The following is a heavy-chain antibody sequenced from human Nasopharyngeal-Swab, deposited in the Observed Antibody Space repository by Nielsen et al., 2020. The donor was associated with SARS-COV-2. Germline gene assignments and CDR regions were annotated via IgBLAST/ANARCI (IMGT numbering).Heavy chain of an antibody. J-gene: IGHJ5*02. CDR2: ISDSGGST. D-gene: IGHD3-3*01. V-gene: IGHV3-23*01. CDR3: AKDETYYDFWSGYFRWFDP. Sequence: VRQAPGKGLEWVSAISDSGGSTYYADSVKGRFTISRDNSKNTLYLQVNSLRAEDTAVYYCAKDETYYDFWSGYFRWFDPWGQGTLVTVSS.